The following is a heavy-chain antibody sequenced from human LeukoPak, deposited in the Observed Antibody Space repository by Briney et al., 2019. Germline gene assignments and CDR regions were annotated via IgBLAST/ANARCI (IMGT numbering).Heavy chain of an antibody. D-gene: IGHD3-22*01. V-gene: IGHV3-23*01. CDR2: ISGSGGST. Sequence: GGSLRLSCAASGFTFSSYAMSWVRQAPGKGLEWVSAISGSGGSTYYADSVKGLFTISRDNSKNTLYLQMNSLRAEYTAVYYCSSGYYNFPFDYWGQGTLVTVSS. CDR3: SSGYYNFPFDY. J-gene: IGHJ4*02. CDR1: GFTFSSYA.